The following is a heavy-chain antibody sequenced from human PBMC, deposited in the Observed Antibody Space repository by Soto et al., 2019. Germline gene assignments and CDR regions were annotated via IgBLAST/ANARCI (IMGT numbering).Heavy chain of an antibody. CDR1: GYTFTGYY. Sequence: ASVKVSCKASGYTFTGYYMHWVRQAPGQGLEWMGWINPNSGGTNYAQKFQGWVTMTRDTSISTAYMELSRLRSDDTAVYYCARALGFYGSVNYYYYYGMDAWGQGTTVTVSS. CDR3: ARALGFYGSVNYYYYYGMDA. CDR2: INPNSGGT. V-gene: IGHV1-2*04. D-gene: IGHD3-10*01. J-gene: IGHJ6*02.